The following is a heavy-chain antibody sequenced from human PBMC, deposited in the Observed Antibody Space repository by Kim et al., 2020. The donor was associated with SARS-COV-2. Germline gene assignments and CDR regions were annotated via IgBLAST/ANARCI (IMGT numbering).Heavy chain of an antibody. CDR1: GFTFSSYS. J-gene: IGHJ6*02. V-gene: IGHV3-21*01. CDR2: ISSSSSYI. CDR3: ARGDGGDQLLPGYGMDV. Sequence: GGSLRLSCAASGFTFSSYSMNWVRQAPGKGLEWVSSISSSSSYIYYADSVKGRFTISRDNAKNSLYLQMNSLRAEDTAVYYCARGDGGDQLLPGYGMDVWGQGTTVTVSS. D-gene: IGHD2-2*01.